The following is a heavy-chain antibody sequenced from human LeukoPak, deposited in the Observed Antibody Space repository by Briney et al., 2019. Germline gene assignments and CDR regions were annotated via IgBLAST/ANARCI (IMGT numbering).Heavy chain of an antibody. D-gene: IGHD6-19*01. J-gene: IGHJ6*02. CDR1: GGSVDSSGSY. CDR2: VYYGGDA. CDR3: ARLFSRGWPYYYGLGA. Sequence: SETLSLTCTVSGGSVDSSGSYWGWIRQPPGKGLEWIGCVYYGGDAYYNPSLKSRVTISADLSKNQFSLSLISVTAADTALYYCARLFSRGWPYYYGLGAWGQGTTVTVSS. V-gene: IGHV4-39*01.